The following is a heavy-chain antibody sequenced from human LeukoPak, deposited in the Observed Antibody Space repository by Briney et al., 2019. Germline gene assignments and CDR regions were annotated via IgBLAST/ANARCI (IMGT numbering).Heavy chain of an antibody. CDR3: ARGRGQRYCSSTSCYVSWFDP. J-gene: IGHJ5*02. Sequence: SETLSLTCAVYGGSFSGYYWSWIRQPPGKGLKWIGEINHSGSTNYNPSLKSRVTVSVDTSKNQFSLKLSSVTAADTAVYYCARGRGQRYCSSTSCYVSWFDPWGQGTLVTVSS. CDR1: GGSFSGYY. D-gene: IGHD2-2*01. V-gene: IGHV4-34*01. CDR2: INHSGST.